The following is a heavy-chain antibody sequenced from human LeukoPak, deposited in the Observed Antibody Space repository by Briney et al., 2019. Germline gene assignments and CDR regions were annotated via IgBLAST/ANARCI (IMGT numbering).Heavy chain of an antibody. Sequence: GGSLRLSCAASGFTFSSYAMHWVRQAPGKGREYVSAISSNVGSTYYANSVKGRFTISRDNSTNTLYLQMGSLRAEDMAVYYCARAHSGSYFAFDIWGQGTMVTVSS. D-gene: IGHD1-26*01. J-gene: IGHJ3*02. CDR3: ARAHSGSYFAFDI. V-gene: IGHV3-64*01. CDR1: GFTFSSYA. CDR2: ISSNVGST.